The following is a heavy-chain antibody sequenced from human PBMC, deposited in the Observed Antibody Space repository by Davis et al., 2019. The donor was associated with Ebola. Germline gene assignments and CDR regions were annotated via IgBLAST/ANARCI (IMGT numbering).Heavy chain of an antibody. V-gene: IGHV3-72*01. J-gene: IGHJ4*02. CDR3: VTENWYRFES. CDR1: GFTFSAWY. Sequence: GGSLRLSCAVSGFTFSAWYMDWVRLTPGKGLEWVGLSRNLDSRYNTEYAASVRGRFTISRDDSEKSLYLQMNSLRTEDTAVYYCVTENWYRFESWGQGTLVTVSS. D-gene: IGHD1/OR15-1a*01. CDR2: SRNLDSRYNT.